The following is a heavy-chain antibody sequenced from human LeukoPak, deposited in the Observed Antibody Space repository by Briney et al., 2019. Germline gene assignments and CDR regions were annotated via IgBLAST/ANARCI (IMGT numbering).Heavy chain of an antibody. CDR2: ISWDGENT. CDR3: ARATKNAFDI. CDR1: GFTFDDYA. J-gene: IGHJ3*02. D-gene: IGHD2-8*01. Sequence: GGSLRLSCAASGFTFDDYAMHWVRQPPGKGLEWVSTISWDGENTYYADSVKGRFTISRDNAKNSLYLQMNSLRAEDTAMYYCARATKNAFDIWGQGTMVTVSS. V-gene: IGHV3-43D*03.